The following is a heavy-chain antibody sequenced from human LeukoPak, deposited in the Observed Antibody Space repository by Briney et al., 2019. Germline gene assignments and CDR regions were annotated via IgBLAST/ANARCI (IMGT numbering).Heavy chain of an antibody. CDR2: IYYSGST. CDR1: GGSISSDY. CDR3: AGRRDYYDSRGYYAFDI. Sequence: SETLSLTCNVSGGSISSDYWTWIRQPPGKGLEWIGNIYYSGSTNYNPSLKSRVTISVDTSKNQFSLKLNSVTAADTAVYYCAGRRDYYDSRGYYAFDIWGHGTMVTVSS. J-gene: IGHJ3*02. D-gene: IGHD3-22*01. V-gene: IGHV4-59*01.